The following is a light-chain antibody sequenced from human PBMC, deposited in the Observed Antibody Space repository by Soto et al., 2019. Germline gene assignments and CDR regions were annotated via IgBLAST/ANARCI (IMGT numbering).Light chain of an antibody. CDR3: QQFNSYPIT. CDR1: QGITTA. V-gene: IGKV1-13*02. J-gene: IGKJ5*01. CDR2: VAS. Sequence: AIQLTQSPSSLSASVGDTVTITCRASQGITTALAWYQQKPGKAPKLLISVASSLESGVPSRFSDSGSGTDFTLTITSLQPEDFATYYCQQFNSYPITFGQGTRLEIK.